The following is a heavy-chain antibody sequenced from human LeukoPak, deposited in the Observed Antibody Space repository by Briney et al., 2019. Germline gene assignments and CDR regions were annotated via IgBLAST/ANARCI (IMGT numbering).Heavy chain of an antibody. V-gene: IGHV3-48*04. CDR3: ARDPQLNYYDRSAGWD. D-gene: IGHD3-22*01. CDR2: ISSGSTTI. Sequence: PGGSLRLSCAASGFTFSSYSMNWVRQAPGKGLEWVSYISSGSTTIYYADSVKGRFTISRDNAKNSLYLQMNSLRAGDTAVYYCARDPQLNYYDRSAGWDWGQGTLVTVSS. CDR1: GFTFSSYS. J-gene: IGHJ4*02.